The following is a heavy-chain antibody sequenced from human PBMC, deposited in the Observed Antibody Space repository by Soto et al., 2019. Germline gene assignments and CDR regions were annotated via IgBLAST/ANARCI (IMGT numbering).Heavy chain of an antibody. CDR3: AREGQAPYYYYGMDV. J-gene: IGHJ6*02. CDR2: ISGYNGNT. CDR1: GYTFTNYG. Sequence: GASVKVSCXASGYTFTNYGFSWVRQAPGQGLEWMGWISGYNGNTKYAEKFQGRVTMTTDTSTSTAHMELRSLRSDDTAVYYCAREGQAPYYYYGMDVWGQGTAVTVSS. V-gene: IGHV1-18*01.